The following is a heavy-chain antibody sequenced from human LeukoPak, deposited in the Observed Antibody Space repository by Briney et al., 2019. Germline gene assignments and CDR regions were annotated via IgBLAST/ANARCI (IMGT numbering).Heavy chain of an antibody. CDR1: GFTFSTYA. CDR3: AKSMTLQWRGFFDL. Sequence: GSLRLSCAASGFTFSTYAMSWVRQAPGKGLEWVSTISDSGANTYYADSVRGRFTISRDNSKDTLYLQKNSLRADDTAIYYCAKSMTLQWRGFFDLWGRGTHVTVSS. CDR2: ISDSGANT. V-gene: IGHV3-23*01. D-gene: IGHD6-19*01. J-gene: IGHJ2*01.